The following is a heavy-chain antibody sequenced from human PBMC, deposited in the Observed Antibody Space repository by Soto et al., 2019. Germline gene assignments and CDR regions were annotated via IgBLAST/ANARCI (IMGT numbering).Heavy chain of an antibody. D-gene: IGHD3-22*01. CDR3: ARPTTYYYDSSGYDAFDI. CDR2: VLPIFGTA. J-gene: IGHJ3*02. V-gene: IGHV1-69*01. CDR1: GGTFSTYT. Sequence: QVQLVQSGTEVKKPGSSVKVSCKASGGTFSTYTISWVRQAPGQGLEWMGGVLPIFGTANYAQKFQGRGTITEDESTSTVYMELSSLRSEDTAVYYCARPTTYYYDSSGYDAFDIWDQGTMVTVSS.